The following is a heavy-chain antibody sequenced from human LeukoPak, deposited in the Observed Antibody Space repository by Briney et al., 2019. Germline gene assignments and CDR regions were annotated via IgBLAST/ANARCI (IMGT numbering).Heavy chain of an antibody. CDR3: ARFSYDYYDSSGYDDAFDI. J-gene: IGHJ3*02. V-gene: IGHV4-61*01. Sequence: SQTLSLTCTVSGGSISSGNYYWSWIRQPPGKGLEWIGYIYYSGSTNYNPSLKSRVTISVDTSKNQFSLKLSSVTAADTAVYYCARFSYDYYDSSGYDDAFDIWGQGTMVTVSS. D-gene: IGHD3-22*01. CDR1: GGSISSGNYY. CDR2: IYYSGST.